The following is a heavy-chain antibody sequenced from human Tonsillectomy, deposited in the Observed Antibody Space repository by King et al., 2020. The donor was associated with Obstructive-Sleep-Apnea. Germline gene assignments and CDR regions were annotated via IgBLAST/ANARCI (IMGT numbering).Heavy chain of an antibody. CDR3: AREDGNYDRGGYYYL. CDR2: RNPNSGNT. J-gene: IGHJ4*02. V-gene: IGHV1-8*01. CDR1: GNTLTSYD. Sequence: GQLVQSGAEVKKPGASVKVSCKASGNTLTSYDINWGRQATGQGLEWMGWRNPNSGNTAYAQKFQGRVTMTRNTSISTAYMELGSLRSEDTAGEYWAREDGNYDRGGYYYLWGQGTQVTVSS. D-gene: IGHD3-22*01.